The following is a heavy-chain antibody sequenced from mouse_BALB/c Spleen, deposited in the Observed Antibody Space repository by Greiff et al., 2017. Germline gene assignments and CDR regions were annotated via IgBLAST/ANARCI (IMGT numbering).Heavy chain of an antibody. CDR1: GYTFTNYW. CDR2: IYPGGGYT. J-gene: IGHJ2*01. CDR3: ARGGITTVVGYFDY. V-gene: IGHV1-63*02. D-gene: IGHD1-1*01. Sequence: VQLQQSGAELVRPGTSVKISCKASGYTFTNYWLGWVKQRPGHGLEWIGDIYPGGGYTNYNEKFKGKATLTADTSSSTAYMQLSSLTSEDSAVYFCARGGITTVVGYFDYWGQGTTLTVSS.